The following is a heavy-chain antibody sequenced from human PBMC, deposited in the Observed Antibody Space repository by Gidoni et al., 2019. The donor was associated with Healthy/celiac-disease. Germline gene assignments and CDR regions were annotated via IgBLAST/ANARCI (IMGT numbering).Heavy chain of an antibody. D-gene: IGHD3-22*01. CDR1: GGTCSSYA. CDR2: IIPIRSIA. V-gene: IGHV1-69*04. J-gene: IGHJ4*02. Sequence: QVHLAQSGAEVKNPGSSLKVSCSDSGGTCSSYAISWVRQAPGQGFEWMGRIIPIRSIANYAQKYQGRVTITADKSTSTAYKELSSLRSEDTAVYYCARVNHDSSGYDYFDYWGQGTLVTVSS. CDR3: ARVNHDSSGYDYFDY.